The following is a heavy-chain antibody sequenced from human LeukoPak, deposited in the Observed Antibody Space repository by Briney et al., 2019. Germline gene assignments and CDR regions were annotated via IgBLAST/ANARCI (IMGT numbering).Heavy chain of an antibody. J-gene: IGHJ4*02. V-gene: IGHV3-66*01. CDR2: IYSGGST. Sequence: GLEWVSVIYSGGSTYYADSVKGRFTISRDNSKNTLYLQMNSLRAEDTAVYYCARDYGVTGDWGQGTLVTVSS. CDR3: ARDYGVTGD. D-gene: IGHD2-21*02.